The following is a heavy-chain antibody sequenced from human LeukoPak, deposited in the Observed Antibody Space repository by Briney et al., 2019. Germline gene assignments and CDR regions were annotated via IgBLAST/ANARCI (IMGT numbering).Heavy chain of an antibody. Sequence: ASVKVSCKASGYTFTTHDINWVRQATGQGLEWLGWMSPNSGDTGYAQKLQGRVTMTTDTSTSTAYMELRSLRSDDTAVYYCARESYCSSTSCYSDYYYYGMDVWGQGTTVTVSS. CDR2: MSPNSGDT. D-gene: IGHD2-2*01. CDR1: GYTFTTHD. J-gene: IGHJ6*02. CDR3: ARESYCSSTSCYSDYYYYGMDV. V-gene: IGHV1-8*01.